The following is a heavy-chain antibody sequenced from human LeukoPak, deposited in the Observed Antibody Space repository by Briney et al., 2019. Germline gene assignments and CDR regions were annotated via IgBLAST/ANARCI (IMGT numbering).Heavy chain of an antibody. CDR1: GYSISSGYY. CDR3: ARWGETSALRVHAFDI. CDR2: IYHSGST. D-gene: IGHD3-10*01. V-gene: IGHV4-38-2*02. Sequence: SSETLSLACTVSGYSISSGYYWGWIRQPPGQGLEWIGSIYHSGSTYYNPSLKSRVTISVDTSKNQFSLKLTSVTAADTAVYYCARWGETSALRVHAFDIWGQGTMVTVSS. J-gene: IGHJ3*02.